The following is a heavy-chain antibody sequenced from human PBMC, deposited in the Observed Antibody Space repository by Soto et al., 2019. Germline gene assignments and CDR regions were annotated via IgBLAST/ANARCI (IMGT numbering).Heavy chain of an antibody. V-gene: IGHV3-13*01. D-gene: IGHD2-15*01. CDR2: IGTAGDT. CDR1: GFTFSSYD. Sequence: GGSLRLSCAASGFTFSSYDVHWVRQATGKGLEWVSAIGTAGDTYYPGSVKGRFTISRENAKNSLYLQMNSLRAGDTAVYYCARGPTEYCSGGSCYRDGAFDIWGRGTMVTVSS. J-gene: IGHJ3*02. CDR3: ARGPTEYCSGGSCYRDGAFDI.